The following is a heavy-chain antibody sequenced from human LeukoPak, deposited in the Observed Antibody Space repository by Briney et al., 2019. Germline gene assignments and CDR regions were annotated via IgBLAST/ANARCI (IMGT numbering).Heavy chain of an antibody. CDR1: GASISSFY. V-gene: IGHV4-59*08. J-gene: IGHJ4*02. CDR2: VPYVGTT. D-gene: IGHD3-16*01. CDR3: ARHYGGHTFGTTFDH. Sequence: KSSETLSLTCTVSGASISSFYWSWIRQSPGKGLEWIGYVPYVGTTNYNPSLRSRATISMDTSKNQFSLRLTSVTAADTAVYYCARHYGGHTFGTTFDHWGQGTLVTVSS.